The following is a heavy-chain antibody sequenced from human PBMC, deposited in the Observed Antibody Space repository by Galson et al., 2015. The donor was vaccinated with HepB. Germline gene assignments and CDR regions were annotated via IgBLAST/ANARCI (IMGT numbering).Heavy chain of an antibody. Sequence: SVKVSCKASGYTFASYYMHWVRQAPGQGLEWIGTINPSGGAPTYAQKFQGRVTLTSDTSTSTVYMELSSLRSEDTAVFHCARGGRIQLWSIFDYWGQGTLGTVSS. D-gene: IGHD5-18*01. CDR2: INPSGGAP. CDR3: ARGGRIQLWSIFDY. V-gene: IGHV1-46*01. CDR1: GYTFASYY. J-gene: IGHJ4*02.